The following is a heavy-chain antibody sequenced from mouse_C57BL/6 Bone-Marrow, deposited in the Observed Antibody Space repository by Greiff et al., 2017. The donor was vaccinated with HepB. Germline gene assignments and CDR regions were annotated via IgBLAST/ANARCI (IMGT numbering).Heavy chain of an antibody. CDR2: IDPNSGGT. J-gene: IGHJ1*03. D-gene: IGHD1-1*01. V-gene: IGHV1-72*01. Sequence: VQLQQPGAELVKPGASVKLSCKASGYTFTSYWMHWVKQRPGRGLEWIGRIDPNSGGTKYNEKFKSKATLTVDKPSSTAYVQLSSLTSEDSAVYYCARENYYGRHWYFDVWGTGTTVTVSS. CDR1: GYTFTSYW. CDR3: ARENYYGRHWYFDV.